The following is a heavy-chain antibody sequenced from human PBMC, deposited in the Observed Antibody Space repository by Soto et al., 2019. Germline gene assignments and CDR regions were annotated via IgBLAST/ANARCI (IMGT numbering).Heavy chain of an antibody. CDR3: ARDTPLFSFGYQRGNYFDY. CDR2: IYSGDKT. J-gene: IGHJ4*02. D-gene: IGHD3-22*01. Sequence: PGGSLRLSCVVSGLTVRTNSMNWVRQAPGKGLEWVSVIYSGDKTYYTDSVKGRFAISRDTSRNMLYLQMSSLRVEDTAVYYCARDTPLFSFGYQRGNYFDYWGQGALVTVS. V-gene: IGHV3-66*01. CDR1: GLTVRTNS.